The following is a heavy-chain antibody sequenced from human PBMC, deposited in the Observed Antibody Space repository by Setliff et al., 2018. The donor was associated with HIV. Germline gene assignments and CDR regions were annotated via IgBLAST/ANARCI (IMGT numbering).Heavy chain of an antibody. CDR3: TRGYSGVAIYAFDI. Sequence: GESLKISCKGSGYSFTNNWIGWVRQMPGKGLEWMGITHPEDSDTRYNPSFQGQVTMSTNKSISTAYLLMNNLKTEDAAVYHCTRGYSGVAIYAFDIWGQGTVVTVSS. J-gene: IGHJ3*02. V-gene: IGHV5-51*01. CDR2: THPEDSDT. CDR1: GYSFTNNW. D-gene: IGHD5-12*01.